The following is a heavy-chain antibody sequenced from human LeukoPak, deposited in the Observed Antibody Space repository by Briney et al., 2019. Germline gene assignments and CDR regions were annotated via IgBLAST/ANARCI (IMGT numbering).Heavy chain of an antibody. Sequence: ASVKVSCKTSGYTFTVYYIHWVRQAPGQGLEWMGWVNPNIGGTNFAQKFQGRVTMTRDTSISTAYMELSSLRSDDTAVYYFTRALGGAGPPYDYWGQGTLVTVSS. V-gene: IGHV1-2*02. CDR3: TRALGGAGPPYDY. CDR2: VNPNIGGT. CDR1: GYTFTVYY. D-gene: IGHD3-16*01. J-gene: IGHJ4*02.